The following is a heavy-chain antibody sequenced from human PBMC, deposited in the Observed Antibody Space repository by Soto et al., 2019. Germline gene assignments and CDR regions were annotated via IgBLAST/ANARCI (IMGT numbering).Heavy chain of an antibody. D-gene: IGHD6-6*01. Sequence: GSVRLSCAASGFTFSGWAMTWVRQAPGKGLEWVSALTPGGESTYYADSVKGRVTMTRNTSINTAYMELSSLRSEDTAVYYCARAGAAPPYNWFDPWGQGTLVTVSS. CDR1: GFTFSGWA. V-gene: IGHV3-23*01. J-gene: IGHJ5*02. CDR3: ARAGAAPPYNWFDP. CDR2: LTPGGEST.